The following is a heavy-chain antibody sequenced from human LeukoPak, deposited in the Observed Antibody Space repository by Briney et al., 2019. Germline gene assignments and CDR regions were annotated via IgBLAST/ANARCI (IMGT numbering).Heavy chain of an antibody. V-gene: IGHV4-34*01. D-gene: IGHD2-15*01. CDR3: GRDALVGYFSYYYMDV. J-gene: IGHJ6*03. CDR2: INHSGST. Sequence: SETLSLTCAVYGGSFSGYYWSWIRQPPGKGLEWIGEINHSGSTNYNPSLKSRVTISVDTSKNQFSLKLSSVTAADTAVYYCGRDALVGYFSYYYMDVWGKGTTVTVSS. CDR1: GGSFSGYY.